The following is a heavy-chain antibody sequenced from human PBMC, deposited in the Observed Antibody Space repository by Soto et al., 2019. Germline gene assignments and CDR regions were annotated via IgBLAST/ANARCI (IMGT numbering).Heavy chain of an antibody. V-gene: IGHV4-59*01. CDR3: ARGIDGYVDY. CDR1: GGSISRYY. J-gene: IGHJ4*02. Sequence: SETLSLTCTVSGGSISRYYWSWIRQPPGKGLEWIGYIYYSGSTNYNPSLKSRVTISVDTSKNQFSLKLSSVTATDTAVYYCARGIDGYVDYWGQGTLVTVS. CDR2: IYYSGST.